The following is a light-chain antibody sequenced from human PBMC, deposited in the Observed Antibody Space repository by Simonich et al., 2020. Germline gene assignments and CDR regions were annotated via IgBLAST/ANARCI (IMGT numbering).Light chain of an antibody. CDR3: QQYYSTPWT. CDR2: WAS. Sequence: DIVMTQSPDSLAVSLGERATINCKSSQSVLYSSNNKNYLAWYQQKPVQPPTLLSYWASTRESGVPDRFSGSGSGTDFTLTISSLQAEDVAVYYCQQYYSTPWTFGQGTKVEIK. J-gene: IGKJ1*01. V-gene: IGKV4-1*01. CDR1: QSVLYSSNNKNY.